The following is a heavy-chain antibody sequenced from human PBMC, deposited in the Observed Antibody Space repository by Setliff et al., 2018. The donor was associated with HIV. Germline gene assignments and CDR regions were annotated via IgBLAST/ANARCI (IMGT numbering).Heavy chain of an antibody. D-gene: IGHD3-10*01. CDR2: TSGSGVGT. CDR3: AKHRDFGSGSYFDH. V-gene: IGHV3-23*01. J-gene: IGHJ4*02. Sequence: SGESLKISCAAPGFTFSSYAMSWVRQAPGKGLEWVSATSGSGVGTYYADSVKGRFTISRDNSKNTLYLQMNSLRAEDTAVHYCAKHRDFGSGSYFDHWGQGTKVTVSS. CDR1: GFTFSSYA.